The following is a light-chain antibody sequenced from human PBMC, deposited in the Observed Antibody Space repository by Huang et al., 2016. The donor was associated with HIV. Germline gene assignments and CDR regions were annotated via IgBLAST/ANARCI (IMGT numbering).Light chain of an antibody. Sequence: EIVMTQSPATLSVSPGERATLSCRASQSVSSNLAWYQQKPGQAPRLLIYGASTRATGIPARFSGSGSGTEFTLTISSLQSEDFAVYYCQQYNNWLGTCGQGTKLEIK. J-gene: IGKJ2*01. V-gene: IGKV3-15*01. CDR1: QSVSSN. CDR2: GAS. CDR3: QQYNNWLGT.